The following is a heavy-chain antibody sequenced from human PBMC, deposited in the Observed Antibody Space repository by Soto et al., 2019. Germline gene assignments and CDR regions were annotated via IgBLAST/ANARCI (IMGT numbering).Heavy chain of an antibody. Sequence: QLQLQESGPGLVKPSETLSLTCTVSGGSISSSSYYWGWIRQPPGKGLEWIGSIYYSGSTYYNPSLKSRVTISVDTSKNQFSLKLSSVTAADTAVYYCARHGAPLSDDAFDFWGQGTLVTVSS. D-gene: IGHD2-15*01. V-gene: IGHV4-39*01. J-gene: IGHJ3*01. CDR2: IYYSGST. CDR1: GGSISSSSYY. CDR3: ARHGAPLSDDAFDF.